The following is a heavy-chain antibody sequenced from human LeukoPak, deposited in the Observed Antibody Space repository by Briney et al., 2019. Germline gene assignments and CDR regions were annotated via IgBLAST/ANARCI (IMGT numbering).Heavy chain of an antibody. V-gene: IGHV7-4-1*02. D-gene: IGHD3-10*01. CDR2: INTNTGNP. J-gene: IGHJ6*03. CDR1: GYTFTSYA. CDR3: ARRRAGSGSYRGYYYYMDV. Sequence: ASVTVSCKASGYTFTSYAMNWVRQAPGQGLEWMGWINTNTGNPTYAQGFTGRFVFSLDTSVSTAYLQISSLKAEDTAVYYCARRRAGSGSYRGYYYYMDVWGKGTTVTVSS.